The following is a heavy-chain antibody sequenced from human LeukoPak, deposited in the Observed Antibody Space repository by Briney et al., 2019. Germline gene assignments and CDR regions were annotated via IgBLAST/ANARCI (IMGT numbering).Heavy chain of an antibody. D-gene: IGHD2-15*01. CDR1: GFTFGNSW. J-gene: IGHJ6*02. V-gene: IGHV3-23*01. CDR3: AGCSGGSCYSRGKYGVDV. Sequence: GGSLRLSCAASGFTFGNSWMTWVRQAPGKGLECVSFISTSGDFTYYAASVKGRFTVSRDNSKNTLYLQMNSLRADDTAVYYCAGCSGGSCYSRGKYGVDVWGQGTTVIVSS. CDR2: ISTSGDFT.